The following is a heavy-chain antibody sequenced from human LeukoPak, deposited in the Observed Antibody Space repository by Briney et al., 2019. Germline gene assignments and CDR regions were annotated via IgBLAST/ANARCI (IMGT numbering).Heavy chain of an antibody. CDR2: ISSSSSTI. CDR3: ASLLNSDY. V-gene: IGHV3-48*04. CDR1: GFTFSSYD. D-gene: IGHD4-23*01. J-gene: IGHJ4*02. Sequence: GGSLRLSCAASGFTFSSYDMTWVRQAPGKGLEWVSYISSSSSTIYYADSVKGRFTISRDNAKNSLYLQMNSLRAEDTAVYYCASLLNSDYWGQGTLVTVSS.